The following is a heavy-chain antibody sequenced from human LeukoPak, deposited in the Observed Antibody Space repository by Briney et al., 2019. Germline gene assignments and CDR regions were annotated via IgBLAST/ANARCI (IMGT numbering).Heavy chain of an antibody. CDR2: IYYSGSI. D-gene: IGHD6-13*01. CDR1: GGSISSGDYY. J-gene: IGHJ4*02. CDR3: ARGDGAAVPDDY. Sequence: SETLSLTCTVSGGSISSGDYYWSWIRQPPGKGLEWIGYIYYSGSINYNPSLKSRVTISVDTSKNQFSLKLSSVTAADTAVYYCARGDGAAVPDDYWGQGTLVTVSS. V-gene: IGHV4-61*08.